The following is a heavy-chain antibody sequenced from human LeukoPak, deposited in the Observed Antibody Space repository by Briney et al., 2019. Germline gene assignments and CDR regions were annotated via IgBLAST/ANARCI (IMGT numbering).Heavy chain of an antibody. D-gene: IGHD1-26*01. CDR1: GGSISSGSYY. V-gene: IGHV4-61*10. Sequence: SETLSLTCTVSGGSISSGSYYWSWIRQPAGKGLEWIGEINHSGSTNYNPSLKSRVTISVDTSKNQFSLKLTSVTAADTAVYYCARRGGSPLGAFDIWGQGTMVTVSS. CDR3: ARRGGSPLGAFDI. J-gene: IGHJ3*02. CDR2: INHSGST.